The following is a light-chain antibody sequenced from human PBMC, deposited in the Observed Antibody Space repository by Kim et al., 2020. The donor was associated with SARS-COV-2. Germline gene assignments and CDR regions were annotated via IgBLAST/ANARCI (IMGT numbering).Light chain of an antibody. CDR1: QAISSN. Sequence: EVVMTQSPATLSVSPGERVTPSFWASQAISSNLAWYQHKPGRAPRLLIFGASTRAAGIPTRFSGSGSETEFTLTISSLQSEDFAVYYCQQYKNWPLYTFGQGTKLEF. CDR3: QQYKNWPLYT. V-gene: IGKV3-15*01. CDR2: GAS. J-gene: IGKJ2*01.